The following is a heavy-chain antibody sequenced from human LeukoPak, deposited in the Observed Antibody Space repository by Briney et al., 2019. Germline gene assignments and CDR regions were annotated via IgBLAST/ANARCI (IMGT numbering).Heavy chain of an antibody. CDR2: ISSTSNNI. Sequence: GGSLRLSCAASGFTFSSYSMNWVRQAPGKGLEWVSSISSTSNNIYYADSVRGRFTISRDNAKNSLYLQMNSLRAEDTAVYYCARDRGYSYWGQGTLVTVSS. V-gene: IGHV3-21*01. J-gene: IGHJ4*02. CDR1: GFTFSSYS. D-gene: IGHD5-18*01. CDR3: ARDRGYSY.